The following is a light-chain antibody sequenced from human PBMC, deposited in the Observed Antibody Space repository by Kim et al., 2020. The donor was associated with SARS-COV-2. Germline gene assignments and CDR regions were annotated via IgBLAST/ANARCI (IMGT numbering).Light chain of an antibody. J-gene: IGKJ1*01. Sequence: SQGERATLSCRASHSVSSNLPWYQQKPGQAPRLLIYGASTRATGIPARFSGSGSGTEFTLTISSLQSEDFAVYYCQQYNNWPPRTFGQGTKVDIK. CDR3: QQYNNWPPRT. CDR2: GAS. V-gene: IGKV3-15*01. CDR1: HSVSSN.